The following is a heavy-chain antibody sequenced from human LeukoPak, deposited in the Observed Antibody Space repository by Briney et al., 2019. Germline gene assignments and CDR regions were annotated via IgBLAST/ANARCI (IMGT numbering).Heavy chain of an antibody. D-gene: IGHD3-22*01. J-gene: IGHJ4*02. CDR3: ARYMSSGYYYPFNY. CDR2: IYYSGST. V-gene: IGHV4-39*01. Sequence: SFTTYSMNWVRQPPGKGLEWIGSIYYSGSTYYNPSLKSRVTISVDTSKNQFSLKLSSVTAADTAVYYCARYMSSGYYYPFNYWGQGTLVTVSS. CDR1: SFTTYS.